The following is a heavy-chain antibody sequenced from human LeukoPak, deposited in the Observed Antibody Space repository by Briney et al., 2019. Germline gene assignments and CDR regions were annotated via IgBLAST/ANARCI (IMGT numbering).Heavy chain of an antibody. D-gene: IGHD3-22*01. Sequence: GGSLRLSCASFGFTFSDYWMSWVRQAPGKGLEWVANIKQDGSEKYYVDSVKGRFTISRDNAKNSLYLQMNSLRAEDTAVYYCVRDRAYFDSSGFYNLDYWGQGTLVTVSS. CDR2: IKQDGSEK. V-gene: IGHV3-7*01. J-gene: IGHJ4*02. CDR3: VRDRAYFDSSGFYNLDY. CDR1: GFTFSDYW.